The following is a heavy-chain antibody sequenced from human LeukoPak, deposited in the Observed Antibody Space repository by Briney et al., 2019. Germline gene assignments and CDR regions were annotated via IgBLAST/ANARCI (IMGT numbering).Heavy chain of an antibody. V-gene: IGHV4-39*07. CDR2: IYYSGST. CDR3: ARSDYGSGRTFDY. D-gene: IGHD3-10*01. Sequence: ASETLSLTCTVSGGSISSSSYYWGWIRQPPGKGLEWIGSIYYSGSTYYNPSLKSRVTISVDTSKNQFSLKLSSVTAADTAVYYCARSDYGSGRTFDYWGQGTLVTVSS. J-gene: IGHJ4*02. CDR1: GGSISSSSYY.